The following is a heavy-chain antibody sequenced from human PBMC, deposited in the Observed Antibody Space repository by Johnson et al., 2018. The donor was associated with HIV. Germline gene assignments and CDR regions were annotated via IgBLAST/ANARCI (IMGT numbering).Heavy chain of an antibody. J-gene: IGHJ3*02. V-gene: IGHV3-30*14. CDR1: GFTFSSYA. Sequence: QMQLVESGGGVVQPGRSLRLSCAASGFTFSSYAMHWVRQAPGKGLEWVAVISYDGTNKYYADSVKGRFTISRDISKNTLFLQMNSLRAEDTAVYYCARPVIAADDAFDIWGQGTMVTVSS. CDR3: ARPVIAADDAFDI. CDR2: ISYDGTNK. D-gene: IGHD6-13*01.